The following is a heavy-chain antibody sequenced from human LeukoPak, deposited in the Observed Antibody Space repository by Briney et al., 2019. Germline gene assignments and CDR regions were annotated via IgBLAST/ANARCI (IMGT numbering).Heavy chain of an antibody. Sequence: SDTLSLTCTGYGGSISSYYWSWLRQPPGKGLEGIGYIYYSGSTNYNPSLKSRVTISVDTSKNQFSLKLSSVSAADTAVYYCARGNRGVLRYFDWLPGFDYWGQGTLVTVSS. V-gene: IGHV4-59*08. D-gene: IGHD3-9*01. CDR2: IYYSGST. J-gene: IGHJ4*02. CDR3: ARGNRGVLRYFDWLPGFDY. CDR1: GGSISSYY.